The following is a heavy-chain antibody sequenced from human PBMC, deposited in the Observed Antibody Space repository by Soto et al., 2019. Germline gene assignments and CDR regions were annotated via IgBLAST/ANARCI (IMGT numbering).Heavy chain of an antibody. D-gene: IGHD2-8*02. CDR2: IYNSGST. CDR3: ARAPAGYCDYWYFDL. J-gene: IGHJ2*01. Sequence: QVQLQESGPGLVKPSQTLSLTCNVSGGSISSGGYYWSWIRQHPGKGLEWMGYIYNSGSTYYNPSLKSRVTISVDTSKNQFALKLSSVPAADTAVYYCARAPAGYCDYWYFDLWGRGTLVTVSS. V-gene: IGHV4-31*03. CDR1: GGSISSGGYY.